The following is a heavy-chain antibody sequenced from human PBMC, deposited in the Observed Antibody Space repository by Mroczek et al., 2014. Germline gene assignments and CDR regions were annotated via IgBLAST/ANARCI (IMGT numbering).Heavy chain of an antibody. J-gene: IGHJ4*02. Sequence: VQLVQSGAEVKKPGSSVKVSCKASGGTFSSYTISWVRQAPGQGLEWMGRIIPILGIANYAQKFQGRVTITADKSTSTAYMELSSLRSEDTAVYYCARDLGYDSSGYRPNEAFDYWGQGTLVTVSS. V-gene: IGHV1-69*09. D-gene: IGHD3-22*01. CDR2: IIPILGIA. CDR3: ARDLGYDSSGYRPNEAFDY. CDR1: GGTFSSYT.